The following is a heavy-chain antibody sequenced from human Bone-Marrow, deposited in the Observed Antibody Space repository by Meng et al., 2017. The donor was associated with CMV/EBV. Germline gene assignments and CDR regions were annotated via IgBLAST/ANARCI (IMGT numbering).Heavy chain of an antibody. Sequence: CAASGFNFNVYWIYWVRQAPGKGLLWVSRISPDGITTHYADSVKGRFTISRDNAKNTVHLQMDSLRGDDTAVYFCIRDAGRGGDFDNWGQGTLVTVSS. CDR2: ISPDGITT. CDR1: GFNFNVYW. V-gene: IGHV3-74*01. D-gene: IGHD3-10*01. J-gene: IGHJ4*02. CDR3: IRDAGRGGDFDN.